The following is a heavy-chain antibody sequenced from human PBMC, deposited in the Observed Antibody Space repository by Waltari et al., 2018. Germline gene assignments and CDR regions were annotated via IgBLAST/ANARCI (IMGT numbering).Heavy chain of an antibody. D-gene: IGHD2-2*01. Sequence: QVRLVESGGGVVQPGGSLRLSCEASGFIFSNYDIHWVRQSPGKGLESVAFIRYDGSDQQYADSVKGRFTISRDNAKSSLYLQMNNLRPEDTALYYCAKDLGIVPAIDCWGRGALVIVSS. CDR2: IRYDGSDQ. V-gene: IGHV3-30*02. J-gene: IGHJ4*02. CDR1: GFIFSNYD. CDR3: AKDLGIVPAIDC.